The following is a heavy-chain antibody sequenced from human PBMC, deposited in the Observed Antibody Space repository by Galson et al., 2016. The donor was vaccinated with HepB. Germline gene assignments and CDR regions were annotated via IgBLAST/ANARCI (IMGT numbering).Heavy chain of an antibody. J-gene: IGHJ6*02. CDR2: ISRDSDDK. Sequence: SLRLSCAASKFTFSDYSMNWVRQAPGKGLEWVSSISRDSDDKYYAVSVKGRFTISRDNANDSLYLQMNSLRVDDTAVYYCARGFAGVATHHMDVWGHGTTVTVSS. D-gene: IGHD3-10*01. CDR3: ARGFAGVATHHMDV. CDR1: KFTFSDYS. V-gene: IGHV3-21*01.